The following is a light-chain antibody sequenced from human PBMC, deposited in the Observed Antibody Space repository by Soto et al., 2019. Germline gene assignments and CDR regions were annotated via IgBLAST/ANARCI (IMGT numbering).Light chain of an antibody. CDR2: HND. J-gene: IGLJ1*01. CDR3: AAWVDNLDGYV. Sequence: QSVLTQPPSVSGAPRQRVTISCCGSTPNIGKNAVNWYQQLPGKAPKLVIYHNDLLPSGVSDRFSGSKSGTSASLAISGLQSDDEADYYCAAWVDNLDGYVFGTGTKLTVL. V-gene: IGLV1-36*01. CDR1: TPNIGKNA.